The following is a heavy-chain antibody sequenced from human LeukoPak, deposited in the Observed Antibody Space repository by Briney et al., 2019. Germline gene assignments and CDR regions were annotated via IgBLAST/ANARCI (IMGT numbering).Heavy chain of an antibody. D-gene: IGHD3-22*01. CDR2: ISWNSGSI. CDR3: AXGYXXXSSXYYRTVIFDY. J-gene: IGHJ4*02. CDR1: GFTFDDYA. Sequence: GGSLRLSCAASGFTFDDYAMHWVRQAPGKGLEWVSGISWNSGSIGYADSVKGRFTISRDNAKNSLYLQMNSLRAEDTALYYCAXGYXXXSSXYYRTVIFDYWGQGTLVTVSS. V-gene: IGHV3-9*01.